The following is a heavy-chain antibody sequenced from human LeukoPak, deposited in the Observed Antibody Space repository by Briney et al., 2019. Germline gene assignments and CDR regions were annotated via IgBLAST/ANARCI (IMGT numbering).Heavy chain of an antibody. D-gene: IGHD3-3*01. J-gene: IGHJ5*02. V-gene: IGHV4-34*01. CDR2: INHSGST. CDR3: ARGSGYYAYHWFDP. CDR1: GGSFSGYY. Sequence: SETLSLTCAVYGGSFSGYYWSWIRQPPVKELEWIGEINHSGSTNYNPSLKSRVTISVDTSKNQFSLKLSSVTAADTAVYYCARGSGYYAYHWFDPWGQGTLVTVSS.